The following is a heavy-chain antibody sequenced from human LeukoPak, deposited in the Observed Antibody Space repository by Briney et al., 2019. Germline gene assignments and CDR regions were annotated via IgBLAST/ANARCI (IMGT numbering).Heavy chain of an antibody. CDR2: ISGSGGST. J-gene: IGHJ4*02. CDR3: AKDRYGGSDFDY. D-gene: IGHD4-23*01. V-gene: IGHV3-23*01. CDR1: GFTFSSYA. Sequence: GGSLRLSCAASGFTFSSYAMSWVRRAPGKGLEWVSAISGSGGSTYYADSVKGRFTISRDNSKNTLYLQMNSLRAEDTAVYYCAKDRYGGSDFDYWGQGTLVTVSS.